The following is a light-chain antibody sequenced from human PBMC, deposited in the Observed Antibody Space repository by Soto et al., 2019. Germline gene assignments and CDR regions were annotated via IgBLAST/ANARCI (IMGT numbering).Light chain of an antibody. CDR3: QSYDSNNPVV. CDR2: ENN. Sequence: NFILTQPHSVSESPGKTVTISCTRSSGSIASSYVQWYQQRPGSSPTTVIYENNHRPSGVPDRFSGSIDSSSNSASLTISGLKTEDEANYYCQSYDSNNPVVFGGGTQLTVL. J-gene: IGLJ7*01. CDR1: SGSIASSY. V-gene: IGLV6-57*01.